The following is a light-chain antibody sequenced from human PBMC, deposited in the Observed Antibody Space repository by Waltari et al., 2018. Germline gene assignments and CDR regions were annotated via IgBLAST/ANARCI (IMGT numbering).Light chain of an antibody. J-gene: IGKJ3*01. CDR1: RSILYFTNNKNY. Sequence: DIVMTQSPDSLAVSLGERSNIKCKSSRSILYFTNNKNYLAWYQQKPGKPPKLLIYWASTRESGVPARSSGSGSGTDFTLTISSLQAEDVAVYYCQQYFNTPPTFGPGTKVDIK. CDR3: QQYFNTPPT. V-gene: IGKV4-1*01. CDR2: WAS.